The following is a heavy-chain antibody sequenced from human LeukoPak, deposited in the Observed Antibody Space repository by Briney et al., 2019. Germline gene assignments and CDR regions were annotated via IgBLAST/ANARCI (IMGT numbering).Heavy chain of an antibody. J-gene: IGHJ3*01. CDR3: ARELRYDNSDSGAF. Sequence: SETLSLTCTVSGGSISSGDYYWSWIRQPPGKGPEWIGYIYYSGSTYYNPSLKSRVTISVDTSKNQFSLKLSSVTAADTAVYYCARELRYDNSDSGAFWGQGTVVTVSS. V-gene: IGHV4-30-4*01. CDR1: GGSISSGDYY. D-gene: IGHD3-22*01. CDR2: IYYSGST.